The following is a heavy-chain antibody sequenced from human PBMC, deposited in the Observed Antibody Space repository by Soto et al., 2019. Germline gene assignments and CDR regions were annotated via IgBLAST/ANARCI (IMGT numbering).Heavy chain of an antibody. CDR3: ARAALGYCSGGSCYEPFDY. V-gene: IGHV5-51*01. J-gene: IGHJ4*02. CDR2: IYPGDSDT. D-gene: IGHD2-15*01. Sequence: GESLKISCKGSGYSFTSYWIGWVRQMPGKGLEWMGIIYPGDSDTRYSPSFQGQVTISADKSISTAYLQWSSLKASDTAMYYCARAALGYCSGGSCYEPFDYWGQGTLVTVSS. CDR1: GYSFTSYW.